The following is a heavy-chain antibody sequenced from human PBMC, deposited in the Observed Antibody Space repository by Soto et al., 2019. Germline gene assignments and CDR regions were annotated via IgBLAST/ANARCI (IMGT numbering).Heavy chain of an antibody. CDR3: TRPRDRTDRPDAFDI. V-gene: IGHV3-23*01. CDR2: ISGSGGST. CDR1: GFTFSRYA. Sequence: GGSLRLSCAASGFTFSRYAMMWVRQAPGKGLDWVSTISGSGGSTHYADSVKGRSTISRDNSKNTLHLQVNSLKTEDTAVYYCTRPRDRTDRPDAFDIWGQGTMVTVSS. J-gene: IGHJ3*02. D-gene: IGHD1-1*01.